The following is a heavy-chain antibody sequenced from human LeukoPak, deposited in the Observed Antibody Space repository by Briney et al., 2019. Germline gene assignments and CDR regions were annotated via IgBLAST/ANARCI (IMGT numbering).Heavy chain of an antibody. D-gene: IGHD4-17*01. J-gene: IGHJ4*02. CDR1: GYTFTGYY. CDR2: ISAYNGNT. CDR3: ARESGYGDYVWYFDY. V-gene: IGHV1-18*04. Sequence: ASVKVSCKASGYTFTGYYMHWVRQAPGQGLEWMGWISAYNGNTNYAQKLQGRVTMTTDTSTSTAYMELRSLRSDDTAVYYCARESGYGDYVWYFDYWGQGTLVTVSS.